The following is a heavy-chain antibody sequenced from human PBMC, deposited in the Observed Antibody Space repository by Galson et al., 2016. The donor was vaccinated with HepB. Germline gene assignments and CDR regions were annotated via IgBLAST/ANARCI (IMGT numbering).Heavy chain of an antibody. V-gene: IGHV7-4-1*02. CDR1: GYTFAYHA. Sequence: SVKVSCKASGYTFAYHALSWVRQAPGKGLEWMGWINTDTGNPTVAQGFKGRFVFSLDTSVSTAYLQINGLRAEDTAVYYCARFVFRGGDCDSNWYFDLWGRGTLVTISS. D-gene: IGHD2-21*02. CDR3: ARFVFRGGDCDSNWYFDL. J-gene: IGHJ2*01. CDR2: INTDTGNP.